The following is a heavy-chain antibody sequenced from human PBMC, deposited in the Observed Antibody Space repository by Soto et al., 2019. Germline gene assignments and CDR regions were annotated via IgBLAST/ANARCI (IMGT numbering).Heavy chain of an antibody. D-gene: IGHD6-13*01. CDR3: AQDSWQQQASYGMDV. J-gene: IGHJ6*02. V-gene: IGHV1-2*02. CDR1: GYTFTDYY. Sequence: QVQLVQSGAEVKKPGASVKVSCKASGYTFTDYYIHWVRQAPGQGLEWMGWINPNSGGTLYAQKFQGRVTMTRDTSISTASMELIRLRSDDTAVYHCAQDSWQQQASYGMDVWGQGTTVNVSS. CDR2: INPNSGGT.